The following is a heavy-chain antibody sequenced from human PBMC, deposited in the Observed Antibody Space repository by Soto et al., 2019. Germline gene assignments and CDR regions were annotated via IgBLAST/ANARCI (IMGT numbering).Heavy chain of an antibody. CDR1: GFTFSSYG. V-gene: IGHV3-30*18. Sequence: QVQLVESGGGVVQPGRSLRLSCAASGFTFSSYGMHWVRQAPGKGLEWVAVISYDGSNKYYADSVKGRFTISRDNSKNTQDLQMNSLRDEDTAVYYCAKDRTLEQPLWMEYWGQGTLVTVSS. D-gene: IGHD1-1*01. CDR2: ISYDGSNK. CDR3: AKDRTLEQPLWMEY. J-gene: IGHJ4*02.